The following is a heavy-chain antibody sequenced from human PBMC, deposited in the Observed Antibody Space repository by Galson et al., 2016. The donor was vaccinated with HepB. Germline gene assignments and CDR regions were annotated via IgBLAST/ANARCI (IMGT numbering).Heavy chain of an antibody. D-gene: IGHD1-14*01. V-gene: IGHV1-18*04. CDR2: TIVNNGNT. J-gene: IGHJ4*02. CDR3: ARTKPGDYYDY. CDR1: GYSLTYYY. Sequence: SVKVSCKASGYSLTYYYITWLQQAPGQGLEWMGWTIVNNGNTKKSQKFQGRVTMTTDTSTNTAYMELGSLKSDDTAVYYCARTKPGDYYDYWGQGTQVTVSS.